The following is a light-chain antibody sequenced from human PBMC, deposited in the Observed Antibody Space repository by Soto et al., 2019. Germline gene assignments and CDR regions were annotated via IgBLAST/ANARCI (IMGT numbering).Light chain of an antibody. Sequence: DIQMTQSPSSLSAFVGDRVTITCQASQDISNSLNWYQQKPGSAPKLLIYAASNLETGVSSRFSGSGSGTDFPFTISSLQPEDIATYYCQQYDDRLTFGGGTQVEIK. V-gene: IGKV1-33*01. CDR3: QQYDDRLT. CDR2: AAS. CDR1: QDISNS. J-gene: IGKJ4*01.